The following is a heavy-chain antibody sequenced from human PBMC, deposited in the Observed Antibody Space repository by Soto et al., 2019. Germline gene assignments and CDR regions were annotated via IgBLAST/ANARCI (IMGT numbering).Heavy chain of an antibody. J-gene: IGHJ6*03. CDR3: RLTPVRFHLGDLSFGGNCPCYYMEV. V-gene: IGHV1-58*02. CDR2: IVGGSGNT. CDR1: GFTFTSSA. D-gene: IGHD3-16*02. Sequence: QMQLVQSGPEVKKPGTSVKVSCKASGFTFTSSAMQWVRQARGQRLEWIGWIVGGSGNTNYAQKFQERVTITRDMSTSKAYREMSHLRSEDTAVYYCRLTPVRFHLGDLSFGGNCPCYYMEVWGKGTTVTVAS.